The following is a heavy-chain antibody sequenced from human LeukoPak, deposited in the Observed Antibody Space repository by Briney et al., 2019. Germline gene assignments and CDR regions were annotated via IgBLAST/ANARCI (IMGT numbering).Heavy chain of an antibody. Sequence: PGGSLRLSCAASGFSFSNYPMNWVRQAPGKGLEWVSSISSSSSYIYCADSVQGRFTISRDNANNSLFLQMNSLRAEDTAVYYCASRTDYWGQGILVTVSS. CDR2: ISSSSSYI. J-gene: IGHJ4*02. V-gene: IGHV3-21*01. CDR3: ASRTDY. CDR1: GFSFSNYP.